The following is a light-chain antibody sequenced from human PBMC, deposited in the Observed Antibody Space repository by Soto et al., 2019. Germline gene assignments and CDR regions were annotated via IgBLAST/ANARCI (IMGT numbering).Light chain of an antibody. J-gene: IGKJ4*01. CDR2: AAS. CDR1: QGLSSY. Sequence: DIQMTQSPSTLSASVGDRVTITCRASQGLSSYLAWYQQKPGKAPKLLIYAASTLQSGVPSRFSGSGSETDFTLTISSLQAEDFATYYCQQVNSYPLTFGGGTTGDIK. V-gene: IGKV1-9*01. CDR3: QQVNSYPLT.